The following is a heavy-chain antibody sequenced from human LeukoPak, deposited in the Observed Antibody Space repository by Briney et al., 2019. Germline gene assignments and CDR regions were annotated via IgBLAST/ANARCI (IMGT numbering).Heavy chain of an antibody. CDR2: SRNKANSYTT. CDR3: AKDSDSARGLIAR. CDR1: GFIFSDHY. J-gene: IGHJ4*02. V-gene: IGHV3-72*01. Sequence: GGSLRLSCAASGFIFSDHYMDWVRQAPGKGLEWVGRSRNKANSYTTEYAASVKGRFTISRDDSKNSPYLQMNSLKTEDTAMYYCAKDSDSARGLIARWGQGTLVSVSS. D-gene: IGHD3-10*01.